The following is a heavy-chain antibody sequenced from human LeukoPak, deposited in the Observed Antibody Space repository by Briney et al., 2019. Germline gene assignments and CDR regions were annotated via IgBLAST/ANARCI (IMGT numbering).Heavy chain of an antibody. D-gene: IGHD1-1*01. V-gene: IGHV1-18*01. J-gene: IGHJ6*02. CDR1: GYTFTNYA. CDR3: ARERRGQTWNHGIDV. Sequence: ASVKISCKACGYTFTNYAITWVRQAPGQGLEWMGWISGNNGDREYASKVQGRLSLSTDPSTGTALMELRSLRSDDTAVYYCARERRGQTWNHGIDVWGQGTTVIVSS. CDR2: ISGNNGDR.